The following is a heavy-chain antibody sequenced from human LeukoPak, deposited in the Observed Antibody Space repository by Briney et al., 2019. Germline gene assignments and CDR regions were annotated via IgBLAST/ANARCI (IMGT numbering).Heavy chain of an antibody. V-gene: IGHV4-4*02. CDR2: IYHSGST. Sequence: SETLSLTCAVSGGSISSSNWWSWVRQLPGKGLEWIGEIYHSGSTNYNPSLKSRVTISVDKSKNQFSLKLSSVTAADTAVYYCARDRGDGYNPLDYWGQGTLVTVSS. CDR3: ARDRGDGYNPLDY. J-gene: IGHJ4*02. D-gene: IGHD5-24*01. CDR1: GGSISSSNW.